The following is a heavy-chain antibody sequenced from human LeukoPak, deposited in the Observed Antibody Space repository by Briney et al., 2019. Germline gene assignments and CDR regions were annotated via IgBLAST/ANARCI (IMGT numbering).Heavy chain of an antibody. D-gene: IGHD4-17*01. CDR3: AKEAYGDYDFDY. CDR2: ISYDGSNK. CDR1: GFTFNNYA. V-gene: IGHV3-30*04. Sequence: AGSLRLSCAASGFTFNNYAMHWVRQAPGKGLEWVAVISYDGSNKYQADSVKGRFTISRDNSKNTLYLQMNSLRVEDTAVYYCAKEAYGDYDFDYWGQGTLVTVSS. J-gene: IGHJ4*02.